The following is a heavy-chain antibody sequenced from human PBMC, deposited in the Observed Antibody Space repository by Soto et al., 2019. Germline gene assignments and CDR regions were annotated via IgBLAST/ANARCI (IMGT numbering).Heavy chain of an antibody. J-gene: IGHJ4*02. V-gene: IGHV4-39*01. Sequence: ETLSLTCTVSGGSISSGDYYWAWIRQPPGKGLEWIGTFYYSGTTSQNPPLRSRITISGDTSRNQFSLNLRSVTAADSGVYYCAKLVRDDVRRSDLDHWGQGTLVTVSS. D-gene: IGHD3-10*02. CDR3: AKLVRDDVRRSDLDH. CDR1: GGSISSGDYY. CDR2: FYYSGTT.